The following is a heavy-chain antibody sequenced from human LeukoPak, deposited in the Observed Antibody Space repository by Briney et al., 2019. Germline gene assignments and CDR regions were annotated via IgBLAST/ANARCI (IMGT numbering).Heavy chain of an antibody. V-gene: IGHV4-30-4*01. CDR3: ARISNTFGGVIVPSGAFDI. CDR1: GGSISSGDYY. J-gene: IGHJ3*02. D-gene: IGHD3-16*02. CDR2: IYYSGST. Sequence: SQTLSLTCTVSGGSISSGDYYWSWIRQPPGKGLEWIGYIYYSGSTYYNPSLKSRVTISVDTSKNQFSLKLSSVTAADTAVYYCARISNTFGGVIVPSGAFDIWGQGTMVTVSS.